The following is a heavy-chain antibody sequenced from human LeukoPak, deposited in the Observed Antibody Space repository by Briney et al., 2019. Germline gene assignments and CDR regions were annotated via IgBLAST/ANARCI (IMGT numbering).Heavy chain of an antibody. J-gene: IGHJ4*02. V-gene: IGHV1-69*04. CDR1: GGTFSSYA. CDR2: IIPILGIA. Sequence: ASVKVSCKASGGTFSSYAISWVRQAPGQGLEWMGRIIPILGIANYAQKFQGRVTITADKSTSTAYMELSSLRSEDTAVYYCAEDCSGGSCPRDYWGQGTLVTVSS. CDR3: AEDCSGGSCPRDY. D-gene: IGHD2-15*01.